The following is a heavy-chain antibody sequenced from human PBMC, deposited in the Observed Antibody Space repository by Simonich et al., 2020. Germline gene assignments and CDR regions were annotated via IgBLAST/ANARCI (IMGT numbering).Heavy chain of an antibody. D-gene: IGHD3-10*01. CDR2: IWYDGSNK. J-gene: IGHJ3*02. CDR3: AKDLYYYGTSPWNAFDI. CDR1: GFTFSSYG. V-gene: IGHV3-30*18. Sequence: QVQLVESGGGVVQPGRSLRLSCAASGFTFSSYGMHWVRQAPGKGLEWVAVIWYDGSNKYYADSVKGRFTISRDNSKNTLYLQMNSLRAEDTAMYYCAKDLYYYGTSPWNAFDIWGQGTMVTVSS.